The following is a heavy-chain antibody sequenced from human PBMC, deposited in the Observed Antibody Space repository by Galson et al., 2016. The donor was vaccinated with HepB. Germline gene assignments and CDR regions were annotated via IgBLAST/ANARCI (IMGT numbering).Heavy chain of an antibody. Sequence: SVKVSCKASGGMFSSYVISWVRQAPGQGLEWMGGIIPMFGTANYAQKFQGRVTITADESTSTAYMELSSLRSEDTAVHYCARDRFVSGGSAVAWGQGTLVTVSS. CDR2: IIPMFGTA. V-gene: IGHV1-69*13. J-gene: IGHJ4*02. D-gene: IGHD6-19*01. CDR3: ARDRFVSGGSAVA. CDR1: GGMFSSYV.